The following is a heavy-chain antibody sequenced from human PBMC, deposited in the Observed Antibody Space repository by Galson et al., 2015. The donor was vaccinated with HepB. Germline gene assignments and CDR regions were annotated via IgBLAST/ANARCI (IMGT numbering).Heavy chain of an antibody. J-gene: IGHJ3*02. CDR1: GFTFSNAW. D-gene: IGHD6-19*01. CDR3: TATYSSGWYAFDI. V-gene: IGHV3-15*01. Sequence: SLRLSCAASGFTFSNAWMSWVRQAPGKGLEWVGRIKSKTDGGTTDYAAPVKGRFTISRDDSKNTLYLQMNGLKTEDTAVYYCTATYSSGWYAFDIWGQGTMVTVSS. CDR2: IKSKTDGGTT.